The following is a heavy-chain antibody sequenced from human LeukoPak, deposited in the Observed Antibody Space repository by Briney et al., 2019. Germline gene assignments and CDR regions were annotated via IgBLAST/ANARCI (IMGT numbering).Heavy chain of an antibody. J-gene: IGHJ6*02. V-gene: IGHV3-21*01. D-gene: IGHD2-15*01. Sequence: GGSLRLSCAASGFTFSSYSMNWVRQAPGKGLEWVSSISSSSSYIYYADSVKGRFTISRDNAKNTLYLQMNSQRPEDTAVYYCARGGFKYNYYDAMDVWGQGTTVTVSS. CDR1: GFTFSSYS. CDR2: ISSSSSYI. CDR3: ARGGFKYNYYDAMDV.